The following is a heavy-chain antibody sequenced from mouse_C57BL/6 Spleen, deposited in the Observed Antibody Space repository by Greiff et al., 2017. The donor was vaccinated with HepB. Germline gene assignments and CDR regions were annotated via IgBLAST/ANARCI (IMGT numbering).Heavy chain of an antibody. CDR2: IDPSDSET. D-gene: IGHD1-1*01. CDR1: GYTFTSYW. CDR3: ARRTVVDPYAMDY. J-gene: IGHJ4*01. Sequence: QVQLQQPGAELVRPGSSVKLSCKASGYTFTSYWMHWVKQRPIQGLEWIGNIDPSDSETHYNQKFKDKATLTVDKSSSTAYMQLSSLTSEDSAVYYCARRTVVDPYAMDYWGQGTSVTVSS. V-gene: IGHV1-52*01.